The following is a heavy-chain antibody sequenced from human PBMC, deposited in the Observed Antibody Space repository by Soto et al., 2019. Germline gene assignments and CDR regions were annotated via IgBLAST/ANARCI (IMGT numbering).Heavy chain of an antibody. J-gene: IGHJ4*02. CDR3: ARVGWDYGDYHFDY. CDR1: WGTLINFG. V-gene: IGHV4-59*01. D-gene: IGHD4-17*01. Sequence: SLVPLSVPQSVSWGTLINFGGGRIRQPPGKGLEWIGYIYYSGSTNYNPSLKSRVTISVDTSKNQFSLKLSSVTAADTAVYYCARVGWDYGDYHFDYWGQGTLVTVSS. CDR2: IYYSGST.